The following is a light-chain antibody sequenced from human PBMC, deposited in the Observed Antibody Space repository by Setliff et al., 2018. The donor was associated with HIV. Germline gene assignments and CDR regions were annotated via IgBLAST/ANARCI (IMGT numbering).Light chain of an antibody. CDR2: DVS. CDR3: SSYTSSSSYV. Sequence: QSVLAQPASVSGSPGQLITISCTGTSSDVGGYNYVSWYQQRPGKAPKLMIYDVSNRPSGVSNRFSGSKSGNTASLTISGLQAEDEADYYCSSYTSSSSYVFGTGTKVTVL. J-gene: IGLJ1*01. V-gene: IGLV2-14*03. CDR1: SSDVGGYNY.